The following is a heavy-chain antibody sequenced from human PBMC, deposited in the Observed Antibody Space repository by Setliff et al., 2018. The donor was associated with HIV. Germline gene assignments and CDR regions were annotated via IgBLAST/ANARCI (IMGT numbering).Heavy chain of an antibody. CDR1: GFTFSDYY. Sequence: GESLKISCAASGFTFSDYYMSWIRQAPGKGLEWVSYISSSSSYTNYADSVKGRFTISRDNAKNSLYLQMNSLRAEDTAVYYCARDPRPHYYDSSGYGDYWGQGTLVTVSS. D-gene: IGHD3-22*01. CDR3: ARDPRPHYYDSSGYGDY. J-gene: IGHJ4*02. CDR2: ISSSSSYT. V-gene: IGHV3-11*05.